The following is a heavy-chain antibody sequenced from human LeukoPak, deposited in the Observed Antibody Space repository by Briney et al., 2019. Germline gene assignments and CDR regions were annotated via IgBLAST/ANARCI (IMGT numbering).Heavy chain of an antibody. V-gene: IGHV3-23*01. Sequence: PGGSLRLSCKASGFTFSSYAMNWVRQAPGKGLEWVSGIGAGGTFTYYADSVKGRFTIFRDNSRSTLYLQMNSLRAEDTAVYYCGRESIEGVTYYFDYWGQGTLVTVSS. J-gene: IGHJ4*02. D-gene: IGHD1-26*01. CDR3: GRESIEGVTYYFDY. CDR2: IGAGGTFT. CDR1: GFTFSSYA.